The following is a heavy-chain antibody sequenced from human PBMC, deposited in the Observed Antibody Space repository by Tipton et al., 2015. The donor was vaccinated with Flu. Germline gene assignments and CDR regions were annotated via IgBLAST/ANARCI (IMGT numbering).Heavy chain of an antibody. CDR1: GFTLTDHA. Sequence: SLRLSCEASGFTLTDHAIHWVRQAAGKGLEWVAVTSDDGTYKHYAGSVKGRVAISRDTSNNIMYLQLRGLRREDTAVYYCAREAGGLDLWGRGTLVIVSS. D-gene: IGHD6-13*01. CDR2: TSDDGTYK. CDR3: AREAGGLDL. V-gene: IGHV3-30*09. J-gene: IGHJ2*01.